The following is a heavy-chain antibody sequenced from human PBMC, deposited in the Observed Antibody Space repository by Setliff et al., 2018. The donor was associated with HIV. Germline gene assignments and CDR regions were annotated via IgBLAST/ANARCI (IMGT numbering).Heavy chain of an antibody. CDR3: ARTGPLPGRITVFGVVISYYAFDI. Sequence: PSETLSLTCTVSGGSISTSRYYWGWIRQPPGKGLEWIGSINYRGNTYYNPSLKSRAAISVDTSKNQLSLKLTSVTAADTAVYYCARTGPLPGRITVFGVVISYYAFDIWGQGTMVTVSS. D-gene: IGHD3-3*01. J-gene: IGHJ3*02. CDR2: INYRGNT. V-gene: IGHV4-39*01. CDR1: GGSISTSRYY.